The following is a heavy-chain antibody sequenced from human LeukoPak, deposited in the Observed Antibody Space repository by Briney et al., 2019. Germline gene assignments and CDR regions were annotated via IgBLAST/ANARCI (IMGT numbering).Heavy chain of an antibody. CDR1: GYSFTSYW. CDR2: IYPGDSDT. V-gene: IGHV5-51*01. D-gene: IGHD1-7*01. J-gene: IGHJ5*02. Sequence: GESLKISCKGSGYSFTSYWIGWVRQMPGKGLEWMGIIYPGDSDTRYSPSFQGQVTISADKSISTAYLQWSSLKASDTAMYYCARHFHITGTSPILDWFDPWGQGTLVTVSS. CDR3: ARHFHITGTSPILDWFDP.